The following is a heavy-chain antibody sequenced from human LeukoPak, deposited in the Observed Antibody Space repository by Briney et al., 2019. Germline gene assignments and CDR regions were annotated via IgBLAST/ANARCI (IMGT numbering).Heavy chain of an antibody. Sequence: TSETLSLTCTVSGGSISGDYWNWIRQPAGKGLEWIGRFYTSGNTRSTIYNPSLRSRVTMSADTSKNQLSLRVNSVTAADTAIYYCARDEQGTRSDYWGQGTLVTVAS. D-gene: IGHD1/OR15-1a*01. J-gene: IGHJ4*02. CDR3: ARDEQGTRSDY. CDR2: FYTSGNTRST. V-gene: IGHV4-4*07. CDR1: GGSISGDY.